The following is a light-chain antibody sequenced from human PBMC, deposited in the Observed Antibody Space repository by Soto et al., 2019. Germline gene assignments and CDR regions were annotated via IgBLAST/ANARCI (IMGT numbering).Light chain of an antibody. Sequence: QSALTQPPSASGSPGQSVTISCTGTSSDVGGYNYVSWYQQHPGKAPKLIIREVSKRPTGVPDRFSGSKSGNTASLTVSGLQADDEADYYCSSLAEFAGGHVVFGGGTKVTVL. CDR2: EVS. V-gene: IGLV2-8*01. J-gene: IGLJ2*01. CDR1: SSDVGGYNY. CDR3: SSLAEFAGGHVV.